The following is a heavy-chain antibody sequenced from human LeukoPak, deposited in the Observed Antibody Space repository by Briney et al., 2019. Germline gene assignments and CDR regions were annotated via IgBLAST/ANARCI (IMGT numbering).Heavy chain of an antibody. CDR2: ISSSDSTI. Sequence: GGSLRLSCAASGFTFSSYEMDWVRQAPGKGLEWVSYISSSDSTIYYADSVKGRFTISRDNAKNSLYLQMNSLRAEDTAVYYCAELGITMIGGVWGKGTTVTISS. J-gene: IGHJ6*04. V-gene: IGHV3-48*03. D-gene: IGHD3-10*02. CDR3: AELGITMIGGV. CDR1: GFTFSSYE.